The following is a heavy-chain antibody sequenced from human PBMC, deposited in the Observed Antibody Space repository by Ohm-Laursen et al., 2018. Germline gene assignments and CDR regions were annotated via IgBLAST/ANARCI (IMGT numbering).Heavy chain of an antibody. CDR3: ARDGSGYSYGVPFDY. CDR1: GGTFSSYA. CDR2: IIPIFGTA. Sequence: SSVKVSCKASGGTFSSYAISWVRQAPGQGLEWMGGIIPIFGTANYAQKFQGRVTITADKSTSTAYMELSSLRSEDTAVYYCARDGSGYSYGVPFDYWGQGTLVTVSS. J-gene: IGHJ4*02. D-gene: IGHD5-18*01. V-gene: IGHV1-69*06.